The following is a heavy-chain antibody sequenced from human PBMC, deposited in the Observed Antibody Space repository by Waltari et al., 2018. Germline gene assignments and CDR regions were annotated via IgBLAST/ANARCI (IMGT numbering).Heavy chain of an antibody. J-gene: IGHJ6*02. V-gene: IGHV3-74*03. CDR1: GFTFNRYW. CDR3: ARDCPRHQNSPCLDV. Sequence: QLVQSGGGLVQPGGSMRLACEGSGFTFNRYWLYWVRQVPGKGLMWVSRINTYGSSRPYADSVKCRFTISRDNARDTVYLQMDSLTVEDTAVYYCARDCPRHQNSPCLDVWGQGTTVTVSS. CDR2: INTYGSSR. D-gene: IGHD4-4*01.